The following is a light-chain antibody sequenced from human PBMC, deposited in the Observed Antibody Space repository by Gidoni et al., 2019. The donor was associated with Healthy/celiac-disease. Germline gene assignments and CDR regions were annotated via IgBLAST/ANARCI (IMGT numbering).Light chain of an antibody. CDR3: QQYGSSPFT. J-gene: IGKJ3*01. CDR2: GAS. V-gene: IGKV3-20*01. CDR1: QSVSSSY. Sequence: EIVLTQSPGTLSLSPGDRATLSCRASQSVSSSYLAWYQQKPGQAPSLLIYGASSRATGIPDRFSGSGSGTDFTLTISRLEPEDFAVYYCQQYGSSPFTCGPGTKVDIK.